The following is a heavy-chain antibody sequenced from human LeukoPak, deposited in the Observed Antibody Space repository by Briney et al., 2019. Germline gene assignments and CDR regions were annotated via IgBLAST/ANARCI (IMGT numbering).Heavy chain of an antibody. D-gene: IGHD3-9*01. J-gene: IGHJ6*03. V-gene: IGHV4-39*07. CDR1: GASINSDTYY. CDR3: AREVRDYDILTGYSYYYYYYMDV. CDR2: HSHSGSA. Sequence: SETLSLTCTVSGASINSDTYYWGWIRQPPGKGLEWIGTHSHSGSAYYNPSRRSRITMSLDTSENQLSLKLYSVTAADTAVYYCAREVRDYDILTGYSYYYYYYMDVWGKGTTVTISS.